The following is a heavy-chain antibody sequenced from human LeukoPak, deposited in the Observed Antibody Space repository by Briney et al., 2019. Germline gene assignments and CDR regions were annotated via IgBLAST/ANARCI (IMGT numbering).Heavy chain of an antibody. CDR3: ARDLGSSATSTNWFDP. CDR2: ISAYNGNT. V-gene: IGHV1-18*01. Sequence: ASVKVSCKASGYTFTSYGISWVRQAPGQGLEWMGWISAYNGNTNYAQKLQGRVTMTTDTSTSTAYMDLRSLRSDDTAVYYCARDLGSSATSTNWFDPWGQGTLVTVSS. CDR1: GYTFTSYG. D-gene: IGHD6-6*01. J-gene: IGHJ5*02.